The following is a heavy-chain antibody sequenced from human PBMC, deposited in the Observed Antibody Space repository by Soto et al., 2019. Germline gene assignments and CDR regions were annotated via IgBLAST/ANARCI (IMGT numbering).Heavy chain of an antibody. J-gene: IGHJ4*02. D-gene: IGHD1-26*01. CDR2: IYYSGST. CDR1: GGSVSSGSYY. V-gene: IGHV4-61*01. Sequence: QVQLQESGPGLVKPSETLSLTCTVSGGSVSSGSYYWSWIRQPPGKGLEWIGYIYYSGSTNYNPSLKIRVTISVDTSKNQFSLKLNSVTAADTAVYYCARGSVQDYFDYWGQGTLVTVSS. CDR3: ARGSVQDYFDY.